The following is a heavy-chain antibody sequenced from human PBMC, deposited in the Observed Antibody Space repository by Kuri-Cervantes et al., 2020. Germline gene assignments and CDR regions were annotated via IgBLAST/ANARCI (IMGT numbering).Heavy chain of an antibody. CDR1: GGSISSYY. Sequence: SETLSLTCTVSGGSISSYYWSWIRQPPGKGLEWIGYIYYSGSTYYNPSLKSRVTISVDTSKNQFSLKLSSVTAADTAVYYCARLDSGGYGMDYWGQGTLVTVS. CDR2: IYYSGST. CDR3: ARLDSGGYGMDY. J-gene: IGHJ4*02. D-gene: IGHD3-22*01. V-gene: IGHV4-59*01.